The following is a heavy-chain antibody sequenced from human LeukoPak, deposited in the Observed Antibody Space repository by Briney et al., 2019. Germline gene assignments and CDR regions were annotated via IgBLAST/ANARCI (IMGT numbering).Heavy chain of an antibody. Sequence: ASVIVSCKASGYTFTGYYMRWVRQAPGQGLEWMGWINPNSGGTNYAQKFQGRVTMTRDTSISTAYMELSRLRSDDTAVYYCASFPPLGYCSSTSCYNWFDPWGQGTLVTVSS. V-gene: IGHV1-2*02. J-gene: IGHJ5*02. CDR1: GYTFTGYY. D-gene: IGHD2-2*01. CDR2: INPNSGGT. CDR3: ASFPPLGYCSSTSCYNWFDP.